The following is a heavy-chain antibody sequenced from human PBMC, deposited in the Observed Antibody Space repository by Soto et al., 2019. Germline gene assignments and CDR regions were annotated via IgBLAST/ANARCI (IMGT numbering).Heavy chain of an antibody. CDR1: GFTFSSYS. CDR3: ARVQSPKVRGVPRVDY. V-gene: IGHV3-48*02. J-gene: IGHJ4*02. Sequence: GGSLRLSCAASGFTFSSYSMNWVRQAPGKGLEWVSYISSSSSTIYYADSVKGRFTISRDNAKNSLYLQMNSLRDEDTAVYYCARVQSPKVRGVPRVDYWGQGTLVTVSS. D-gene: IGHD3-10*01. CDR2: ISSSSSTI.